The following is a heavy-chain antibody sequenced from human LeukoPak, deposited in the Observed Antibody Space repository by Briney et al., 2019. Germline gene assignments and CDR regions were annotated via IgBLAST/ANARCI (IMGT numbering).Heavy chain of an antibody. V-gene: IGHV3-30*19. CDR2: IAHDGVSK. CDR1: GFTLNNYG. D-gene: IGHD6-19*01. J-gene: IGHJ5*02. CDR3: ARDWGASGWYNWFDP. Sequence: GRSLRLSCATSGFTLNNYGMHWVRQAPGKGLEWVAIIAHDGVSKYFTDSVKGRFTISRDNSRNTLYLQMDSLRPEDTAVYYCARDWGASGWYNWFDPWGQGTLVTVS.